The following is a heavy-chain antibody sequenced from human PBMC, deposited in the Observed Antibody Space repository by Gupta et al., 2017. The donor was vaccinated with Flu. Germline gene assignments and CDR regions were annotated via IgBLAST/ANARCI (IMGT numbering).Heavy chain of an antibody. J-gene: IGHJ3*02. D-gene: IGHD1-26*01. V-gene: IGHV1-8*01. CDR2: MNPDSGNT. CDR3: ARGSPGLTEGGWEGGAFDI. Sequence: NWVRQAAGQGLEWVGWMNPDSGNTGYSQKFQGRVTMTRDTSTGTAYMELSSLRSEDTAVYYCARGSPGLTEGGWEGGAFDIWGQGTMVTVS.